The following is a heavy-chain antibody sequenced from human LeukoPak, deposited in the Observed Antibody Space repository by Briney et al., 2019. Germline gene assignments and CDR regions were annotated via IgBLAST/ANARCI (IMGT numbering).Heavy chain of an antibody. Sequence: SETLSLTCAVSGYSISSGYYWGWIRQPPRKGLEWIGSIYHSGSTYYNPSLKSRVTISVDTSKYQFSLKLSSVTAADTAVYYCARRGSGSRYYFDYWGQGTLVTVSS. CDR1: GYSISSGYY. J-gene: IGHJ4*02. CDR2: IYHSGST. D-gene: IGHD1-26*01. V-gene: IGHV4-38-2*01. CDR3: ARRGSGSRYYFDY.